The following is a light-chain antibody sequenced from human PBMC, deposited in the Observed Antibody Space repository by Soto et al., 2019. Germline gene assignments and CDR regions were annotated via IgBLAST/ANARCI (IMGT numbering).Light chain of an antibody. V-gene: IGLV1-47*02. CDR2: SNN. J-gene: IGLJ2*01. CDR1: SSNIGSNY. CDR3: AAWDDSSRV. Sequence: QSALTQPPSASGTPGQRVTISCSGSSSNIGSNYVYWYQQLPGTAPKLLIYSNNQRPSGVPDRFSGSKSGTSASLAISGLRSEDEADYYCAAWDDSSRVFGGGTKLTVL.